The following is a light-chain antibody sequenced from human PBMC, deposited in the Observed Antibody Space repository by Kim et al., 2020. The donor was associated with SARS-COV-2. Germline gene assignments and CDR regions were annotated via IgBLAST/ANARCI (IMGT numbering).Light chain of an antibody. CDR3: CSYAGSYPVV. CDR2: DVS. CDR1: SRDGGGYNY. V-gene: IGLV2-11*01. J-gene: IGLJ2*01. Sequence: GQAGTIPRTGTSRDGGGYNYVSWYQQHPGKAPKLMIYDVSKRPSGVPDRFSGSKSGNTASLTISGLQAEDEADYYCCSYAGSYPVVFGGGTQLTVL.